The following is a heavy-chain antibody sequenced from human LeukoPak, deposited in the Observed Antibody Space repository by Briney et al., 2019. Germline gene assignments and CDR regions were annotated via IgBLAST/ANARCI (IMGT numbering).Heavy chain of an antibody. V-gene: IGHV3-30*18. D-gene: IGHD4-11*01. Sequence: GGSLRLSCAASGFTFSSYGMHWVRQAPGKGLEWVAVISYDGSNKYYADSVKGRFTISRDNSKNTLYLQMNSLRAEDTAVYYCAKDLGTVTTLYYYYGMDVWGQGTTVTVSS. CDR2: ISYDGSNK. CDR3: AKDLGTVTTLYYYYGMDV. J-gene: IGHJ6*02. CDR1: GFTFSSYG.